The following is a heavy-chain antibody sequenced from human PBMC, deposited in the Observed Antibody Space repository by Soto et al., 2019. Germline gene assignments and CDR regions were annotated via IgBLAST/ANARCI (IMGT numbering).Heavy chain of an antibody. CDR1: GFTFSNYA. V-gene: IGHV3-30-3*01. CDR2: ISYDGSNN. D-gene: IGHD6-13*01. Sequence: PGGSLRLSCAASGFTFSNYAMHWVRQAPGRGLEWVAVISYDGSNNYYADSVKGRFTISRDNSKNTLYLQMNSLRAEDTAVYSCARFSIPAAATNLSDLTLDPGGQGTLV. J-gene: IGHJ5*02. CDR3: ARFSIPAAATNLSDLTLDP.